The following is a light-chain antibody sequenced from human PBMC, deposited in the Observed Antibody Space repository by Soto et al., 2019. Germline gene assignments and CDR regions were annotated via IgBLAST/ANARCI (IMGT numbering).Light chain of an antibody. J-gene: IGKJ1*01. V-gene: IGKV3-20*01. Sequence: ERVRAQSATSVSLSAGGRATLSFIASQSVSSRLAWYQQRPVQAPRLLISGASSRATGIPDRFSGSGSGTDFTLTIRTLEPEDFAVYYCQQYGSSPRTFGQGTKVDI. CDR2: GAS. CDR3: QQYGSSPRT. CDR1: QSVSSR.